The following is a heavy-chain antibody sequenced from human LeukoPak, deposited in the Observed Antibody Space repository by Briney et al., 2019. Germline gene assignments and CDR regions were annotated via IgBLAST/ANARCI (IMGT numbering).Heavy chain of an antibody. CDR2: ISSNGGST. J-gene: IGHJ3*02. Sequence: GGSLRLSCAASGFTSSSYAMHWVRQAPGKGLEYVSAISSNGGSTYYANSVKGRFTISRDNSKNTLYLQMGSLRAEDMAVYYCARGQDGYNLADAFDIWGQGTMVTVSS. CDR3: ARGQDGYNLADAFDI. D-gene: IGHD5-12*01. V-gene: IGHV3-64*01. CDR1: GFTSSSYA.